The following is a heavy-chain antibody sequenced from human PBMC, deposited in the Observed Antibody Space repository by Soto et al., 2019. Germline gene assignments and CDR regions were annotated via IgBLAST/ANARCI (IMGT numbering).Heavy chain of an antibody. Sequence: PSETLSLTCTVSGGSVSSGSYYWSWIRQPPGKGLEWIGYIYYSGSTNYNPSLKSRVTISVDTSKNQFSLKLSSVTAADTAVYYCARDGLYYYGSGRYQERYFDYWGQGTLVTVSS. J-gene: IGHJ4*02. CDR1: GGSVSSGSYY. D-gene: IGHD3-10*01. CDR3: ARDGLYYYGSGRYQERYFDY. V-gene: IGHV4-61*01. CDR2: IYYSGST.